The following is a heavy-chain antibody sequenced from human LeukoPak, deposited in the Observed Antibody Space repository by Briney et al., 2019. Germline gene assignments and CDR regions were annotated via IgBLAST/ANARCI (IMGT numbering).Heavy chain of an antibody. V-gene: IGHV3-33*06. J-gene: IGHJ4*02. CDR3: AKGKYSSGGVPDY. D-gene: IGHD6-19*01. Sequence: GGSLRLSCAASGFTFSNYGMHWVRQAPGKGLEWVALIWYDGSNKYYAESVKGRFTISRDNSKNTLYLQMNSLRAEDTAVYYCAKGKYSSGGVPDYWGQGTLVTVSS. CDR1: GFTFSNYG. CDR2: IWYDGSNK.